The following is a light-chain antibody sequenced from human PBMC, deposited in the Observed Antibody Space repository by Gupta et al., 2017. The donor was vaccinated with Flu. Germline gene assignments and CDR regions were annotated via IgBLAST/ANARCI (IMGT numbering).Light chain of an antibody. V-gene: IGLV7-46*01. CDR3: LLSYSSARKV. Sequence: QAVVTQEPSLTVSPGGTVPLTCCSSTGAVTSGHYPYWFQQKPGQAPRTLIYDTSNKHSWTPARFSGSLLGGKAALTRSGAQPEDEADYHCLLSYSSARKVCGGGTKLTVL. J-gene: IGLJ2*01. CDR1: TGAVTSGHY. CDR2: DTS.